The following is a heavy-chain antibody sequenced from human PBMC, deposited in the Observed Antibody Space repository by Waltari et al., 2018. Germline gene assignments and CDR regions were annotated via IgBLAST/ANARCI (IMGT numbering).Heavy chain of an antibody. V-gene: IGHV1-69*01. Sequence: QVQLVQSGAEVKKPGSSVKVSCKASGGTFSSYAISWVRQAPGQGLEWMGGIIPSFGTANDAQKFQGRVTITADESTSTAYMELSSLRSEDTAVYYCAGCASTSCYYYYYGMDVWGQGTTVTVSS. CDR3: AGCASTSCYYYYYGMDV. CDR2: IIPSFGTA. D-gene: IGHD2-2*01. J-gene: IGHJ6*02. CDR1: GGTFSSYA.